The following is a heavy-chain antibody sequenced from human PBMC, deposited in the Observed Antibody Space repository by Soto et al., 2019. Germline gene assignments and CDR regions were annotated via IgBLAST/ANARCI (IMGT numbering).Heavy chain of an antibody. D-gene: IGHD3-10*01. Sequence: QVQLVQSGAEVKKPGSSVKVSCKASGGTFSSYTISWVRQAPGQGLEWMGRIIPILGIANYAQKFQGRVTTTADKATSRAYMELSSLRSEDTAVYYCAREEYYYGSGAFFDYWGQGTLVTVSS. CDR2: IIPILGIA. CDR3: AREEYYYGSGAFFDY. V-gene: IGHV1-69*08. J-gene: IGHJ4*02. CDR1: GGTFSSYT.